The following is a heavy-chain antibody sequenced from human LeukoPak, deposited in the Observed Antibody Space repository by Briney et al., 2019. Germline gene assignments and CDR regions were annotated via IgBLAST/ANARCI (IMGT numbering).Heavy chain of an antibody. CDR3: ARGPRGYHRAKNYYYYMDV. D-gene: IGHD5-12*01. CDR1: GGSISSSSYY. CDR2: IYYSGST. J-gene: IGHJ6*03. V-gene: IGHV4-39*07. Sequence: SETLSLTCTVSGGSISSSSYYWGWIRQPPGKGLEWIGSIYYSGSTYYNPSLKSRVTISVDTSKNQFSLKLSSVTAADTAVYYCARGPRGYHRAKNYYYYMDVWGKGTTVTVSS.